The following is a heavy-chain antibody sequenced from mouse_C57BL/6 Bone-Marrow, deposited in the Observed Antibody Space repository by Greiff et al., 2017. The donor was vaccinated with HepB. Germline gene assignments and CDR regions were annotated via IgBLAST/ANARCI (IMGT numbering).Heavy chain of an antibody. CDR2: ISSGGSYT. V-gene: IGHV5-6*01. CDR3: ARLGGNYYGSSYGSYAMDY. Sequence: EVQGVESGGDLVKPGGSLKLSCAASGFTFSSYGMSWVRQTPDKRLEWVATISSGGSYTYYPDSVKGRFTISRDNAKNTLYLQMSSLKSEDTAMYYCARLGGNYYGSSYGSYAMDYWGQGTSVTVSS. CDR1: GFTFSSYG. D-gene: IGHD1-1*01. J-gene: IGHJ4*01.